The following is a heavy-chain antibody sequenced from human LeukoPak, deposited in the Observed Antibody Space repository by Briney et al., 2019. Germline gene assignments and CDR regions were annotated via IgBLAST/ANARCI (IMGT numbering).Heavy chain of an antibody. Sequence: GGSLRLSCAASGFTFSAFAMSWVRQAPGKGLEWVSGISDNGGTSYYADSVKGRFAISRDNSKNTLYLQMNSLRVEDTALYYCAKTFGSGNYYSYWYFDLWGRGTLVTVSS. CDR2: ISDNGGTS. V-gene: IGHV3-23*01. J-gene: IGHJ2*01. CDR1: GFTFSAFA. D-gene: IGHD3-10*01. CDR3: AKTFGSGNYYSYWYFDL.